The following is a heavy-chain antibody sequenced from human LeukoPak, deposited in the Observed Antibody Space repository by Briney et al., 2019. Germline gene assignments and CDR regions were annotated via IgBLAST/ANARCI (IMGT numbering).Heavy chain of an antibody. V-gene: IGHV1-8*01. D-gene: IGHD5-18*01. CDR2: MNPNSGNT. J-gene: IGHJ3*02. CDR3: ARADTGADAFDI. Sequence: GASVKVSCKASGYTFTSYDINWVRQATGQGLEWMGWMNPNSGNTGYAQKFQGRVSMTRNTSISTAYMELSSLRSEDTAVYYCARADTGADAFDIWGQGTMVTVSS. CDR1: GYTFTSYD.